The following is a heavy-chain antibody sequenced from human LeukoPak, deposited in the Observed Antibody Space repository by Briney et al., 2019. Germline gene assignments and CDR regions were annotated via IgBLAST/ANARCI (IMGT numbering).Heavy chain of an antibody. D-gene: IGHD6-25*01. V-gene: IGHV1-69*05. Sequence: SVKVSCKASGGTFSSYAISWVRQAPGQGLELMGRIIPIFGTANYAQKFQGRVTITTDESTSTAYMELSSLRSEDTAVYYCARGTGYERSVDYWGQGTLVTVSS. CDR1: GGTFSSYA. J-gene: IGHJ4*02. CDR2: IIPIFGTA. CDR3: ARGTGYERSVDY.